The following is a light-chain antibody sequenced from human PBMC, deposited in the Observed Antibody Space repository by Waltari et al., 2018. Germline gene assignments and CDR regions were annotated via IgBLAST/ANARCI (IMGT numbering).Light chain of an antibody. CDR2: AND. J-gene: IGLJ2*01. CDR1: SSNIGNTY. Sequence: QSVLTQPPSASGTPGQRVPISCSGSSSNIGNTYVYWHQQPPGTAPKLLISANDQRPSGVPDRFSGSKSGTSASLAISGLRSEDEADYYCAAWDDSLGVWTFGGGTKLTVL. CDR3: AAWDDSLGVWT. V-gene: IGLV1-47*01.